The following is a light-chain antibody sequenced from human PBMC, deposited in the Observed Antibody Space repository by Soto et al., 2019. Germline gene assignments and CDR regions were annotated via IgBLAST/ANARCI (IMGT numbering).Light chain of an antibody. V-gene: IGKV3-20*01. CDR2: GAS. Sequence: EIVLTQSPGTLSLSPGERATLSCRASQSVSSSYLAWYQQKPGQAPRLLTYGASSRATGIPDRFSGSGSGTEFTLTINNLQSEDFAVYYCQQYRNWPRTFGQGTKVEIK. CDR1: QSVSSSY. J-gene: IGKJ1*01. CDR3: QQYRNWPRT.